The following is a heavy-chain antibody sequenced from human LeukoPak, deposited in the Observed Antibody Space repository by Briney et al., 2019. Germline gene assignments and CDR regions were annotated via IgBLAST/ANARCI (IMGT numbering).Heavy chain of an antibody. D-gene: IGHD3-3*01. CDR1: GGPFSNYA. CDR2: IVPIFHTA. J-gene: IGHJ4*02. Sequence: ASVKVSCKASGGPFSNYAISWVRQAPGQGLEWMGGIVPIFHTANYAQKFRGRLTITTDESTSTAFMELSSLTYEDTAVFFCASHDFWSGFWRYWGQGTLVTVSS. CDR3: ASHDFWSGFWRY. V-gene: IGHV1-69*05.